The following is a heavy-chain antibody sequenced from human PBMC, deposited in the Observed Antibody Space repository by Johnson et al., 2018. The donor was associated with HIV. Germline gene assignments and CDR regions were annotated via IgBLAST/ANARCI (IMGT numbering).Heavy chain of an antibody. CDR1: GFTFDGYG. CDR2: ISGSGGST. CDR3: ARESGWGHDAFDI. J-gene: IGHJ3*02. D-gene: IGHD3-22*01. V-gene: IGHV3-23*04. Sequence: MQLVESGGGVIRPGGSLRLSCAASGFTFDGYGMSWVRQAPGKGLAGVSAISGSGGSTYYTDSVTGRFTISRDTSKNPLYLQMNSLRAEETAVYSCARESGWGHDAFDIWGQGTMVIVSS.